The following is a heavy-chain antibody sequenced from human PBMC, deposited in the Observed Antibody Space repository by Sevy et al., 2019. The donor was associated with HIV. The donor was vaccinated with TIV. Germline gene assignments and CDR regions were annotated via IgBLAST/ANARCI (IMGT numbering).Heavy chain of an antibody. J-gene: IGHJ5*02. CDR2: IRSKAYGGTT. V-gene: IGHV3-49*03. CDR3: SGDVDYDYVWGSYRPFMSASNWFDP. D-gene: IGHD3-16*01. CDR1: GFTFGDYA. Sequence: GGSLRLSCTASGFTFGDYAMSWFRQAPGKGLEWVGFIRSKAYGGTTEYAASVKGRFTISRDDSKSIAYLQMNSLKTEDTAVYYCSGDVDYDYVWGSYRPFMSASNWFDPWGQEPWSPSPQ.